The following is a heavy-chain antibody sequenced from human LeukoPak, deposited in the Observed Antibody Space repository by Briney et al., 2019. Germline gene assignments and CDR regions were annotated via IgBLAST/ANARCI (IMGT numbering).Heavy chain of an antibody. CDR1: GFTFSSYW. CDR2: IKQDGSEK. D-gene: IGHD6-19*01. J-gene: IGHJ4*02. Sequence: GGSLRLSCAASGFTFSSYWMSWVRQAPGKGLEWVANIKQDGSEKYYVDSVKGRFTFSRDNAKNSLYLQMNSLRAEDTAVYYCARGYSSGWWSYYFDYWGQGTLVTVSS. V-gene: IGHV3-7*03. CDR3: ARGYSSGWWSYYFDY.